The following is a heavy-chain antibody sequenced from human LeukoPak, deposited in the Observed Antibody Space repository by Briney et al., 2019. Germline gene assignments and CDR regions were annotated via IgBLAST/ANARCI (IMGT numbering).Heavy chain of an antibody. CDR2: IYYSRST. Sequence: SETLSLTCTVSGGSLSSYYWSWLRQPPGKGLEWIGYIYYSRSTNYNPSLKSRVTISVDTSKNQFSLKLSSVTAADTAVYYCARVLEDYYDIPAAFDIWGQGTMVTVSS. CDR1: GGSLSSYY. D-gene: IGHD3-22*01. CDR3: ARVLEDYYDIPAAFDI. J-gene: IGHJ3*02. V-gene: IGHV4-59*01.